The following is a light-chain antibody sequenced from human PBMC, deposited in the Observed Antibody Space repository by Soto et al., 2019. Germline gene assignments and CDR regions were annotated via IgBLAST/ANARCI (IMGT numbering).Light chain of an antibody. CDR1: QTISSW. V-gene: IGKV1-5*03. CDR3: QHYISYSEA. Sequence: DIQMTQSPSTLSGSVGDRVTITCRASQTISSWLAWYQQKPGQAPTLLIYKASTLRSGVPSRFSGSGSGTEFTLTISSLQPDDLASYYCQHYISYSEAFGQGTKVELK. J-gene: IGKJ1*01. CDR2: KAS.